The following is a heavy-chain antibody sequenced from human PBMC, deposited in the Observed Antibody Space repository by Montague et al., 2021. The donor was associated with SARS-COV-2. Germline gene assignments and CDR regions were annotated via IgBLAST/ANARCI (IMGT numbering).Heavy chain of an antibody. V-gene: IGHV4-61*09. Sequence: TLSLTCTVSGGSISSGNYYWSWIRQPAGKGLEWIGHIYTSGSTNYNPSLKSRVTISVHTSNNQFSLKLSSVTAADTAVYYCARESGSPTYYFYYGLDVWGQGTTVTVSS. CDR3: ARESGSPTYYFYYGLDV. J-gene: IGHJ6*02. D-gene: IGHD1-26*01. CDR2: IYTSGST. CDR1: GGSISSGNYY.